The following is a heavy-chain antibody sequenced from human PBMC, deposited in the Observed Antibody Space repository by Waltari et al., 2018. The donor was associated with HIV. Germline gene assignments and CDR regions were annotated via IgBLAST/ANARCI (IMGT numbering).Heavy chain of an antibody. D-gene: IGHD2-2*01. V-gene: IGHV3-9*01. J-gene: IGHJ6*02. Sequence: EMQLVESGGGLVQPGRSLRLSCAASGFHFGHYAMYWVRQAPGKGLEWVSGISWNSDIIGYADSVKGRFTISRDNAKNSLYLQMNSLGAEDTALYYCAKDAASIHYYGMDVWGQGTTVTVS. CDR1: GFHFGHYA. CDR3: AKDAASIHYYGMDV. CDR2: ISWNSDII.